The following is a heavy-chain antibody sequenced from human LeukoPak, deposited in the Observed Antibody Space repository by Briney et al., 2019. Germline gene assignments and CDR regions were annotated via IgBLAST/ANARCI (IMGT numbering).Heavy chain of an antibody. CDR3: AKASIIMIVAVGDYYMDV. D-gene: IGHD3-22*01. V-gene: IGHV3-30*02. J-gene: IGHJ6*03. CDR1: GFTFSSYG. CDR2: IRYDGSNK. Sequence: PGGSLRLSCAASGFTFSSYGMHWVRQAPGKGLEWVAFIRYDGSNKYYADSVKGRFTISRDNSKNTLSPQMHSLKPEDTAVYYCAKASIIMIVAVGDYYMDVWGKGTTVTVSS.